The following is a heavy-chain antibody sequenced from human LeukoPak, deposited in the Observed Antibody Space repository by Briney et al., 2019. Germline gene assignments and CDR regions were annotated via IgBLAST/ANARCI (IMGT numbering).Heavy chain of an antibody. V-gene: IGHV1-2*02. D-gene: IGHD4-17*01. J-gene: IGHJ4*02. CDR3: ARLDRSYGDYIFAY. Sequence: GASVKVSCKAGGYTFTGYYMHWVRQATGRGLEGRGWINPNSGGTNYAQQFQGRVTMTRATSISTAYMELSRLRSDDTAVYYCARLDRSYGDYIFAYWGQGTLVTVSS. CDR1: GYTFTGYY. CDR2: INPNSGGT.